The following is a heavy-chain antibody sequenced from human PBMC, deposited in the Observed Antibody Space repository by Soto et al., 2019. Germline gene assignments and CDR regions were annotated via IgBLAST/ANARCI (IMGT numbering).Heavy chain of an antibody. Sequence: GGSLRLSCAASGFTFSSYGMHWVRQAPGKGLEWVAVISYDGSNKYYADSVKGRFTISRDNSKNTLYLQMNSLRAEDTAVYYCAKEGVAGTYGMDVWGQGTTVTVSS. J-gene: IGHJ6*02. D-gene: IGHD6-19*01. V-gene: IGHV3-30*18. CDR3: AKEGVAGTYGMDV. CDR2: ISYDGSNK. CDR1: GFTFSSYG.